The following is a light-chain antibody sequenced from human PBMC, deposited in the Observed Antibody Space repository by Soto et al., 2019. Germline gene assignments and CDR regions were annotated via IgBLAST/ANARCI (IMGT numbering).Light chain of an antibody. CDR1: QSVSSR. Sequence: EIMMTQSPATLSVSPGERATLSCRASQSVSSRLAWYQQKRGQAPRLLIYGASNRATGIPDRFSGSGSGTDFTLTISRLEPEDFAVYYCQQYGSSGTFGQGTKVDIK. V-gene: IGKV3-20*01. CDR2: GAS. J-gene: IGKJ1*01. CDR3: QQYGSSGT.